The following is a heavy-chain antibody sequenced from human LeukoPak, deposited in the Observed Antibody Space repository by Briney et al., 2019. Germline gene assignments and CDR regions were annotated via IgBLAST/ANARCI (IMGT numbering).Heavy chain of an antibody. V-gene: IGHV3-30*02. CDR1: GFTFSNYG. J-gene: IGHJ4*02. CDR2: IRYDGSDK. CDR3: TRDVGY. Sequence: GGSLRLSCAASGFTFSNYGIHWVRQAPGKGLEWVAFIRYDGSDKYYADSVKGRFTISRDSSKNTVYLQMNSLRAEDTAVYYCTRDVGYWGQGTLVTVSS.